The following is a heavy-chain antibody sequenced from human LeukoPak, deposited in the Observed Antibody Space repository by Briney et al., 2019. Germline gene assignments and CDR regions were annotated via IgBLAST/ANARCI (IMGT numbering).Heavy chain of an antibody. CDR3: ATRPGGSDTYYAYFDY. CDR2: ISDSGST. CDR1: GGSVSSGGSY. J-gene: IGHJ4*02. Sequence: SETLSLTCAASGGSVSSGGSYWSWIRQPPGKGLEWIGYISDSGSTNYNLSLKSRVIMSVDTCKNQFSLRLSSVTAADTAVYYCATRPGGSDTYYAYFDYWAQGALVTVSS. D-gene: IGHD3-10*01. V-gene: IGHV4-61*08.